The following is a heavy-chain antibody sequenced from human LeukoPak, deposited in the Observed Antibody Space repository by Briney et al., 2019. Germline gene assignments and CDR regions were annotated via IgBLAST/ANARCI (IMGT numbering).Heavy chain of an antibody. Sequence: GGSLRLSCAASGFTFDDYAMHWVRQAPGKGLEWVSGISWNSGSIGYADSVKGRFTISRDNAKNSLYLQMNSLRAEDTAVYYCARVRAYTENWFDPWGQGTLVTVSS. CDR1: GFTFDDYA. V-gene: IGHV3-9*01. D-gene: IGHD2-2*02. CDR3: ARVRAYTENWFDP. J-gene: IGHJ5*02. CDR2: ISWNSGSI.